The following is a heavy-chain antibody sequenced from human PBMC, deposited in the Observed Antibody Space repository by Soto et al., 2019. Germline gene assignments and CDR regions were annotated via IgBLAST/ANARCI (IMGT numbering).Heavy chain of an antibody. CDR2: INSDGSST. D-gene: IGHD6-13*01. J-gene: IGHJ6*02. Sequence: PGGSLRLSCAASGFTFSSYWMHWVRQAPGKGLVWVSRINSDGSSTSYADSVKGRFTISRDNAKNTLYLQMNSLRAEDTAVYYCSRRRQRVEDYYYCDMDVWGQGTTVTVSS. CDR1: GFTFSSYW. CDR3: SRRRQRVEDYYYCDMDV. V-gene: IGHV3-74*01.